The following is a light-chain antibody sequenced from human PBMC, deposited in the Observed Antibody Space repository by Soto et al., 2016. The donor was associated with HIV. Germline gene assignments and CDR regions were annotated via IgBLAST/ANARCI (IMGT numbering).Light chain of an antibody. V-gene: IGKV1-5*03. CDR3: QQYNNVPWT. J-gene: IGKJ1*01. CDR1: QSISNW. Sequence: DIQMTQSPSTLSASVGDRVTITCRASQSISNWLAWYQQKPGKAPNLLIFKTSTLETGVPSRFSASGSGTDFTLTLSSVQPDDVGTYYCQQYNNVPWTFGQGTKLEMK. CDR2: KTS.